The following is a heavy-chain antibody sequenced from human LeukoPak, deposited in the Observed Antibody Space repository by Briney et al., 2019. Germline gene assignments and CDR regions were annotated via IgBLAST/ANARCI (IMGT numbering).Heavy chain of an antibody. V-gene: IGHV3-23*01. J-gene: IGHJ4*02. Sequence: GGSLRLSCAASGCTFSNYAMSWVRQAPGKGLEWVSGISGGGGSTYYADSVKGRFTISRDNSRNTLYLQMNSLRDEDTAVYYCARYTNGFDYWGQGTLVTVSS. D-gene: IGHD1-14*01. CDR1: GCTFSNYA. CDR2: ISGGGGST. CDR3: ARYTNGFDY.